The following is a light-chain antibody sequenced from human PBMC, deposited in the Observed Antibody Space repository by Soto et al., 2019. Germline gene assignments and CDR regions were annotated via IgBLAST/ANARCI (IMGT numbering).Light chain of an antibody. V-gene: IGKV3-20*01. CDR1: QSVSSN. CDR2: GAS. J-gene: IGKJ4*01. Sequence: EIVMTQSPATLSVSPGERATLSCRASQSVSSNLAWYQQKPGQAPRLLIYGASNRATGIPDRFSGSGSGTDFTLTISRLEPEDFAVYYCQQYGSSLLTFGGGTKVDIK. CDR3: QQYGSSLLT.